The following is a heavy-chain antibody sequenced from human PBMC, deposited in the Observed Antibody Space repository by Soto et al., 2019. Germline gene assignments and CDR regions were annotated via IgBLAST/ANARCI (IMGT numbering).Heavy chain of an antibody. J-gene: IGHJ4*02. CDR3: ARQRYYDSSGYYSDY. CDR2: IYYSGST. CDR1: GGSISSRSYY. V-gene: IGHV4-39*01. D-gene: IGHD3-22*01. Sequence: SETLSLTCTVSGGSISSRSYYWGWIRQPPGKGLEWIGSIYYSGSTYYNPSLKSRVTISVDTSKNQFSLKLSSVTAADTAVYYCARQRYYDSSGYYSDYWGQGTLVTVSS.